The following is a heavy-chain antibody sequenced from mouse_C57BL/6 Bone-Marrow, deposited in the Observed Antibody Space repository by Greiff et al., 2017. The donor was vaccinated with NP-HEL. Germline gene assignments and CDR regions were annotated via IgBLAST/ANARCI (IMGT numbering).Heavy chain of an antibody. CDR1: GYSITSDY. CDR3: ARSPLYYGNYEAWFAY. CDR2: ISYSGST. V-gene: IGHV3-8*01. Sequence: EVQRVESGPGLAKPSQTLSLTCSVTGYSITSDYWNWIRKFPGNKLEYMGYISYSGSTYYNPSLKSRISITRDTSKNQYYLQLNSVTTEDTATYYCARSPLYYGNYEAWFAYWGQGTLVTVSA. D-gene: IGHD2-1*01. J-gene: IGHJ3*01.